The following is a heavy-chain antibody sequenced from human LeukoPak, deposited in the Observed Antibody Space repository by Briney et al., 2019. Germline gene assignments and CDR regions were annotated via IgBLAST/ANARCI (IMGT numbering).Heavy chain of an antibody. CDR2: IYYSGST. CDR1: GGSIRSSSYY. D-gene: IGHD5-18*01. J-gene: IGHJ4*02. V-gene: IGHV4-61*01. Sequence: SETLSLTCTVSGGSIRSSSYYWSWIRQPPGKGLEWIGYIYYSGSTNYNPSLKSRVTISVDTSKNQFSLKLSSVTAADTAVYYCARDRQLWLDYWGQGTLVTVSS. CDR3: ARDRQLWLDY.